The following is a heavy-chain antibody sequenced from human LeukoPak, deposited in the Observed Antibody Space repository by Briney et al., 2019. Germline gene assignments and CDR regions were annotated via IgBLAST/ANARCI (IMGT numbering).Heavy chain of an antibody. Sequence: PSETLSLTCTVSGYAISSGYFWGWIRQPPGKGLEWIGSIYHTGSTYYNPSPKSRVTISVDTSKNQFSLKLSSVTAADTAVYYCARDRRPGFDPWGQGTLVTVSS. J-gene: IGHJ5*02. CDR3: ARDRRPGFDP. CDR1: GYAISSGYF. V-gene: IGHV4-38-2*02. CDR2: IYHTGST.